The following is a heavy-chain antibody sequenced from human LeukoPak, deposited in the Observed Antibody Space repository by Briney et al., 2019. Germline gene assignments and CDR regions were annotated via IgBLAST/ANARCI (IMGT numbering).Heavy chain of an antibody. CDR2: ISSSTSYI. Sequence: GGSLRLSCAAAGFTFSDYSMNWVRQAPGNGLEWVSCISSSTSYIYYADSVRGRFTISRDNSKNTLYLQMNSLRAEDTAVYYCAKASGYDWRSSFFDYWGQGTLVTVSS. V-gene: IGHV3-21*01. CDR3: AKASGYDWRSSFFDY. CDR1: GFTFSDYS. D-gene: IGHD5-12*01. J-gene: IGHJ4*02.